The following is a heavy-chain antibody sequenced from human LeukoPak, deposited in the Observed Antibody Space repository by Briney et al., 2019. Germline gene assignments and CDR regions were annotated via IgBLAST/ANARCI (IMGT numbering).Heavy chain of an antibody. D-gene: IGHD3-9*01. CDR3: ARGEPRVRYYDILTGTRGYYYYYMDV. CDR1: GYTFTSYG. CDR2: ISAYNGNT. Sequence: ASVKVSCKASGYTFTSYGISWVRQAPGQGLEWMGWISAYNGNTNYAQKLQGRVTMTTDTSTSTAYMELRSLRSDDTAVYYCARGEPRVRYYDILTGTRGYYYYYMDVWGKGTTVTVSS. J-gene: IGHJ6*03. V-gene: IGHV1-18*01.